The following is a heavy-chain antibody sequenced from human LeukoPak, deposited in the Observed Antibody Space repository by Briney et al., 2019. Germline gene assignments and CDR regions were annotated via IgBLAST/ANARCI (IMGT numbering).Heavy chain of an antibody. CDR1: GFTFSSYA. V-gene: IGHV3-23*01. CDR3: AKMGIYSSSSDQYSYYYYMDV. D-gene: IGHD6-6*01. CDR2: ISGSGGST. Sequence: GGSLRLSCAASGFTFSSYAMSWVRRAPGKGLEWVSAISGSGGSTYYADSVKGRFTISRDTSKNTLYLQMNSLRAEDTAVYYCAKMGIYSSSSDQYSYYYYMDVWGKGTTVTVSS. J-gene: IGHJ6*03.